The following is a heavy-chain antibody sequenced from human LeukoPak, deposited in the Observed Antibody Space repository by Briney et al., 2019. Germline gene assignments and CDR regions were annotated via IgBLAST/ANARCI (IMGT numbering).Heavy chain of an antibody. CDR3: ARDRRGAARPHYFDY. CDR2: IIPIFGTA. CDR1: GGTFSSYA. J-gene: IGHJ4*02. V-gene: IGHV1-69*13. D-gene: IGHD6-6*01. Sequence: ASVKVSCKASGGTFSSYAISWVRQAPGQGLEWMGGIIPIFGTANYAQKFQGRVTITADESTSTAYMELSSLRSKDTAVYYCARDRRGAARPHYFDYWGQGTLVTVSS.